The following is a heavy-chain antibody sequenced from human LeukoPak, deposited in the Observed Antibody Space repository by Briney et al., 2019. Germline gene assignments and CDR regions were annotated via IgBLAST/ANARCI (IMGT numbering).Heavy chain of an antibody. CDR2: INPHSGGT. V-gene: IGHV1-2*02. Sequence: ASVKVSCKASGYIFTDYYIHWVRQAPGQGLEWMGWINPHSGGTNYARLFHGRVSMTRDTSITTAYMELSRLRSDDTAMYYCAKTDNKYDSRLLFNWGQGTQIIVSS. D-gene: IGHD3-22*01. CDR1: GYIFTDYY. J-gene: IGHJ1*01. CDR3: AKTDNKYDSRLLFN.